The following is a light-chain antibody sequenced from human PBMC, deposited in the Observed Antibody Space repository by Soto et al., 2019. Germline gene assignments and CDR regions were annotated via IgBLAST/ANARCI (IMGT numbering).Light chain of an antibody. V-gene: IGKV3-15*01. CDR2: DAS. CDR3: QQYDNWPRT. J-gene: IGKJ1*01. Sequence: EKVMTQSPATLSVSPGERATLSCRASQSVRSNLAWYQQKPGQPPRLLIYDASTRATGIPSRFSGSASGTEFTLTISSLKSEDFAVYYCQQYDNWPRTFGQGTKLDIK. CDR1: QSVRSN.